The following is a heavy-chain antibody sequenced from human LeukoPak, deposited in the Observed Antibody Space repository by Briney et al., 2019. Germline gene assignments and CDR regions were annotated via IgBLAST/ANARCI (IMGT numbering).Heavy chain of an antibody. CDR2: ISGDGSAR. J-gene: IGHJ4*02. CDR3: AGYSSGWFFDY. D-gene: IGHD6-19*01. CDR1: GFTFSNSA. Sequence: PGGSLRLSCAASGFTFSNSAMSWVRQAPGLGLEWVSRISGDGSARECADSVKGRFTISRDNARSTLYLQMNSLRVDDTAMYYCAGYSSGWFFDYWGQGNLVTVSS. V-gene: IGHV3-74*01.